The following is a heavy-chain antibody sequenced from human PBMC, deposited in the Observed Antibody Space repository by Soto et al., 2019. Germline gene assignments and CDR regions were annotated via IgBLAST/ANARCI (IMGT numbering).Heavy chain of an antibody. CDR3: ARAGMTTVTTRYYYYYGMDV. J-gene: IGHJ6*02. CDR2: INHSGST. D-gene: IGHD4-4*01. Sequence: SETLSLTCAVYGGSFSGYYWSWIRQTPGKGLEWIGEINHSGSTNYNPSLKSRVTISVGTSKNQFSLKLSSVTAADTAVYYCARAGMTTVTTRYYYYYGMDVWGQGTTVTVSS. CDR1: GGSFSGYY. V-gene: IGHV4-34*01.